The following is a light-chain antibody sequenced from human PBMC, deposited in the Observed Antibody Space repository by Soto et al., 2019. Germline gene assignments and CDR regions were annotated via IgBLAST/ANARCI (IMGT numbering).Light chain of an antibody. CDR1: SSDVGSYNY. J-gene: IGLJ1*01. Sequence: LTQPASVSGSPGQSITISCTGTSSDVGSYNYVSWYQQHPGKAPKLMIYEVSDRPSGISSRFSGSKSGNTASLTISGLQTEDEADYYCSSYTSSSTLFGTGTKITVL. CDR3: SSYTSSSTL. V-gene: IGLV2-14*01. CDR2: EVS.